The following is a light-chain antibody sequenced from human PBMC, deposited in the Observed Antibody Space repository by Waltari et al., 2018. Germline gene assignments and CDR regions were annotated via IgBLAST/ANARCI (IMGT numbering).Light chain of an antibody. CDR2: EVS. V-gene: IGLV2-14*01. J-gene: IGLJ3*02. CDR3: SSYTDDIALV. Sequence: WYQHHTSKAHIFMIYEVSNRPSGVSNRFSGSKAGNAAYLTISGLQAEEETDYYCSSYTDDIALVFCGGTERTVL.